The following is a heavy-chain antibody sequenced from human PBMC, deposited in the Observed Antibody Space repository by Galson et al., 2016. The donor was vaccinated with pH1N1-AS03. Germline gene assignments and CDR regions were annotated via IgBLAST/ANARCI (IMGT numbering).Heavy chain of an antibody. D-gene: IGHD6-19*01. CDR3: ARGDPAVADFVY. V-gene: IGHV4-61*02. J-gene: IGHJ4*02. Sequence: NWLRQPAGKGLEWIGRIYTSGVTHYHPSLESRATISIDTSKKQFSLELTSVTAADTAMYYCARGDPAVADFVYWGQGTLVTVSS. CDR2: IYTSGVT.